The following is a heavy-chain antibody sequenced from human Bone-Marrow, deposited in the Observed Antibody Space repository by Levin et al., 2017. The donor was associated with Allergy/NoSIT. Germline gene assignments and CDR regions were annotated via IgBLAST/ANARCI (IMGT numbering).Heavy chain of an antibody. V-gene: IGHV3-7*01. J-gene: IGHJ6*02. CDR1: GFTFSNYW. CDR3: ARARGGATRPQHGLDV. Sequence: SCAASGFTFSNYWMSWVRQAPGKGLDWVANIDLDGSETNYVDSVKGRFIISRDNAKNSLYLQLNSLRVEDTAVYYCARARGGATRPQHGLDVWGQGTTVTVSS. D-gene: IGHD6-6*01. CDR2: IDLDGSET.